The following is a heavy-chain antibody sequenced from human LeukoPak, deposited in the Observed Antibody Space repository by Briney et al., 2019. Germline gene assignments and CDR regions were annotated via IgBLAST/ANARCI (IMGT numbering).Heavy chain of an antibody. CDR3: ANNLNWGSMWHAFDI. CDR1: GFTFSSYA. CDR2: ISGSGGST. Sequence: EGSLRLSCAASGFTFSSYAMSWVRQAPGKGLEWVSAISGSGGSTYYADSVKGRFTISRDNSKNTLYLQMNSLRAEDTAVYYCANNLNWGSMWHAFDIWGQGTMVTVSS. V-gene: IGHV3-23*01. D-gene: IGHD7-27*01. J-gene: IGHJ3*02.